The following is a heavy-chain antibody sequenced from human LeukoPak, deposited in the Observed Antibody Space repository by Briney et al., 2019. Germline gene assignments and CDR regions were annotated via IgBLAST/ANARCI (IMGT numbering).Heavy chain of an antibody. V-gene: IGHV4-34*01. CDR1: GGSFSGYY. Sequence: SETLSLTCAVYGGSFSGYYWSWIRQPPGKGLEWIGEINHSGSTNYNPSLKSRVTISVDTSKNQFSLKLSSVTAADTAVYYCAGGAGYSSGWYDYWGQGTLVTVSS. J-gene: IGHJ4*02. D-gene: IGHD6-19*01. CDR3: AGGAGYSSGWYDY. CDR2: INHSGST.